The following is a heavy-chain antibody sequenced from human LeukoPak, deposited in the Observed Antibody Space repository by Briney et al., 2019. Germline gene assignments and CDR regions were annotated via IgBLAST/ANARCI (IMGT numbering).Heavy chain of an antibody. CDR3: AREDCSSTSCLTRNWFDP. CDR1: GFTFNSYG. V-gene: IGHV3-33*01. Sequence: GGSLRLSCAASGFTFNSYGMHWVRQAPGKGLEWVAVIWYDGGDKYYADSVKGRFTISRDNSKNTLYLQMNSLRAEDTAVYYCAREDCSSTSCLTRNWFDPWGQGTLVTVSS. D-gene: IGHD2-2*01. J-gene: IGHJ5*02. CDR2: IWYDGGDK.